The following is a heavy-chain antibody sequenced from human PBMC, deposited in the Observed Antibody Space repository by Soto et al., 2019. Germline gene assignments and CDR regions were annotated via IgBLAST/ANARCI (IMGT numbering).Heavy chain of an antibody. CDR3: ARGTGSYYWYFDI. CDR1: GYTFSNYG. Sequence: QVQLVQSGAEVKNPGASVKVSCQASGYTFSNYGITWVRQAPGQGLEWVGWISAYRGHTNYAQKLQGRVTMTTDTSTSTAYMELRSLRSDDTAIYYCARGTGSYYWYFDIWGRGTLVAVSS. D-gene: IGHD2-8*02. V-gene: IGHV1-18*01. CDR2: ISAYRGHT. J-gene: IGHJ2*01.